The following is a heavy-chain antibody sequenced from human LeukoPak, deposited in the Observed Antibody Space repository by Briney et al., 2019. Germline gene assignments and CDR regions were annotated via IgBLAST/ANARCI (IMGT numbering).Heavy chain of an antibody. CDR1: GGSFSGYY. D-gene: IGHD3-10*01. V-gene: IGHV4-34*01. Sequence: PSETLSLTCAVYGGSFSGYYWSWIRQPPGKGLEWIGEINHSGSTNYNPSLKSRVTISVDTSKNQFSLKLSSVTAADTAVYYCARMRGYGSGRIDYWGQGTLVTVSS. J-gene: IGHJ4*02. CDR3: ARMRGYGSGRIDY. CDR2: INHSGST.